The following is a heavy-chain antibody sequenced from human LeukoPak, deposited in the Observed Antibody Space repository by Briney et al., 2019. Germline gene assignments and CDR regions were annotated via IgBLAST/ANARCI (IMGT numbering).Heavy chain of an antibody. V-gene: IGHV1-18*01. CDR2: ISAYNGNT. CDR1: GYTFTSYE. D-gene: IGHD3-10*01. CDR3: ARDRSVQYYYGSGSPPGY. J-gene: IGHJ4*02. Sequence: ASVKVSCKASGYTFTSYEINWVRQAPGQGLEWMGWISAYNGNTNYAQKLQGRVTMTTDTSTSTAYMELRSLRSDDTAVYYCARDRSVQYYYGSGSPPGYWGQGTLVTVSS.